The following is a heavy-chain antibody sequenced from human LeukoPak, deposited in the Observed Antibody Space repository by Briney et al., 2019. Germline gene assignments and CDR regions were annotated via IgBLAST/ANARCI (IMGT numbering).Heavy chain of an antibody. J-gene: IGHJ4*02. V-gene: IGHV3-49*04. CDR1: GFTFGDYV. D-gene: IGHD1-26*01. CDR2: IRSKAYGGTT. Sequence: GGSLRLSCTASGFTFGDYVMSWVRQAPGKGLEWVGFIRSKAYGGTTKNAASVKGRFTISRDDSRSIAYLQMNSLRAEDMAVYYCARDGRVGATLRRYYFDYWGQGTLVTVSS. CDR3: ARDGRVGATLRRYYFDY.